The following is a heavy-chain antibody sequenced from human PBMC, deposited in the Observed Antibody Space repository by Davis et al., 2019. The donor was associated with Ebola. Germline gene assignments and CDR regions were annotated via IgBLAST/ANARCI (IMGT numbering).Heavy chain of an antibody. CDR1: GGSISDYY. CDR3: VRGAVAYYFDY. V-gene: IGHV4-59*01. CDR2: IYYTGTI. Sequence: PSETLSLTCTVSGGSISDYYWNWIRQFPGKGLEWLGHIYYTGTISYNPSLKSRVTISVDTSKNQFSLTLNSVTAADTAVYYCVRGAVAYYFDYWGQGALVAVSS. J-gene: IGHJ4*02.